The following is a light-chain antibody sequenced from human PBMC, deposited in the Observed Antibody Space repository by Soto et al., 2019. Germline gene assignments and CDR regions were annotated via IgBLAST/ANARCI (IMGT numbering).Light chain of an antibody. Sequence: AIRMTQSPSSLSASTGDRVTINCRASQGISSYLAWYQQKPGKAPKLLIYAASTLQSGVPSRFSGSGSGTDFTFTISSLQPEDIATYYCQQYDNLPLTFGGGTKVDIK. V-gene: IGKV1-8*01. CDR1: QGISSY. CDR2: AAS. CDR3: QQYDNLPLT. J-gene: IGKJ4*01.